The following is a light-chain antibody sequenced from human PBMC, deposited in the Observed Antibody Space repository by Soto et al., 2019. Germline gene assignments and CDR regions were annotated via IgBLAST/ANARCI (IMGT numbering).Light chain of an antibody. CDR2: EVI. CDR3: CSYAGSNTWV. CDR1: SSDVGIYNL. J-gene: IGLJ3*02. Sequence: QSVLTQPASVSGSPGQSITISCTGTSSDVGIYNLVSWYQQHPGKAPKLMIYEVIKRPSGVSNRFSGSKSGNTASLTISGLQVEDEADYYCCSYAGSNTWVFGGGTKLTVL. V-gene: IGLV2-23*02.